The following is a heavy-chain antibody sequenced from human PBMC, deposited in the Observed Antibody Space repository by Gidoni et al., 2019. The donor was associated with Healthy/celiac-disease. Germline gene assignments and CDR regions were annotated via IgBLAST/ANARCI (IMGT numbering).Heavy chain of an antibody. CDR2: ISSSSSTI. V-gene: IGHV3-48*01. Sequence: APGKGLEWVSYISSSSSTIYYADSVKGRFTISRDNAKNSLYLQMNSLRAEDTAVYYCARDGTGDAFDIWGQGAMVTVSS. J-gene: IGHJ3*02. CDR3: ARDGTGDAFDI.